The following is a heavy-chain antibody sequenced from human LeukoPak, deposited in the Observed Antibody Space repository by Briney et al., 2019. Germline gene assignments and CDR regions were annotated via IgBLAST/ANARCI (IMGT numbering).Heavy chain of an antibody. Sequence: ASVKVSCKASGYTFTSYDINWVRQATGQGLEWMGWMNPNSGGTDYVQKFQGRVTMTRNASISTAYMELSRLRSDDTAVYYCARDSTYCSSTSCYYDYWGQGTLVTVSS. D-gene: IGHD2-2*01. CDR1: GYTFTSYD. CDR3: ARDSTYCSSTSCYYDY. J-gene: IGHJ4*02. CDR2: MNPNSGGT. V-gene: IGHV1-8*01.